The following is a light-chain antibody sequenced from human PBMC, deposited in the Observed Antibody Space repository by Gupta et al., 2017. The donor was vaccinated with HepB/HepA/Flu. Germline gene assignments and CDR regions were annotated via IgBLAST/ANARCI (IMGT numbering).Light chain of an antibody. CDR1: QSISSW. V-gene: IGKV1-5*03. J-gene: IGKJ2*04. Sequence: DIQMTQFPFTLSASVGDRVTITCRASQSISSWLAWYQQKPGKAPKLLIYKASSLESGVPSRFSGSGSGTEFTLTIRSLQPDDFATYYCQQYNSYSSSFGQGTKLEIK. CDR2: KAS. CDR3: QQYNSYSSS.